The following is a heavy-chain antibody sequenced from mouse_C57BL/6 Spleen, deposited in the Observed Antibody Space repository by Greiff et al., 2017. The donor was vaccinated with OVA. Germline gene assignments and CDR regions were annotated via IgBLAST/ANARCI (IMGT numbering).Heavy chain of an antibody. CDR1: GYTFTSYG. CDR2: IYPRSGNT. CDR3: ARGNYYGSSPGYAMDY. Sequence: QVQLQQSGAELARPGASVKLSCKASGYTFTSYGISWVKQRTGQGLEWIGEIYPRSGNTYYNEKFKGKATLTADKSSSTAYMELRSLTSEDSAVYFCARGNYYGSSPGYAMDYWGQGTSVTVSS. J-gene: IGHJ4*01. V-gene: IGHV1-81*01. D-gene: IGHD1-1*01.